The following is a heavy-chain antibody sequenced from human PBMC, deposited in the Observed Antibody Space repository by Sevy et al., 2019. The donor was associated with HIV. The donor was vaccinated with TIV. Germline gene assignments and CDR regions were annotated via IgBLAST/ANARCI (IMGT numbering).Heavy chain of an antibody. CDR1: GYTFTSYG. CDR2: ISTYKT. J-gene: IGHJ1*01. V-gene: IGHV1-18*01. D-gene: IGHD1-26*01. Sequence: ASVKVSCKASGYTFTSYGITWVRQAPGQGLEWMGWISTYKTNYAGKLQGRVTMTTDTSTSTVYMELRSLRSDDTAVYYCARAPSGSQGPGQYFQHWGQGTLVTVSS. CDR3: ARAPSGSQGPGQYFQH.